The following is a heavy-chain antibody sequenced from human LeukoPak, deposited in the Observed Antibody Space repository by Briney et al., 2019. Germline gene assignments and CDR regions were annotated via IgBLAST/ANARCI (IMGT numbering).Heavy chain of an antibody. V-gene: IGHV4-39*07. CDR2: IYYSGST. CDR1: GGSISSSSYY. J-gene: IGHJ4*02. CDR3: ARDRASYYYDTSGDNDY. D-gene: IGHD3-22*01. Sequence: SETLSLTCTVSGGSISSSSYYWGWIRQPPGKGLEWIGSIYYSGSTYYNPSLKSRVTISVDTSKNQFSLKLRYVTAADTAVYYCARDRASYYYDTSGDNDYWGQGTLVTVSS.